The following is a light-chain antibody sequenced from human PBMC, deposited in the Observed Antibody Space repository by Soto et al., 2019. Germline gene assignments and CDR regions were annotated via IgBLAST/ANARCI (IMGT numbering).Light chain of an antibody. CDR3: QSYDSSLSGVV. CDR1: SSNIGAGYD. Sequence: QSVLTQPPSVSGAPGQRVTISCTGSSSNIGAGYDVHWYQQLPGTAPKLLIYGNSNRPSGVPDRFSGSKSGTSASLAITGXXXEDEADYYCQSYDSSLSGVVXXGGTQLTVL. J-gene: IGLJ2*01. CDR2: GNS. V-gene: IGLV1-40*01.